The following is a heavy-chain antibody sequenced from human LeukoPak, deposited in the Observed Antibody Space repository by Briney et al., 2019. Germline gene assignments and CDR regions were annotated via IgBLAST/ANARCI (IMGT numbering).Heavy chain of an antibody. J-gene: IGHJ5*02. D-gene: IGHD6-13*01. V-gene: IGHV3-30*04. Sequence: GGSLRLSCAASGFTFSSYAMHWVRQAPGKGLEWVAVISYDGSNKYYADSVKGRFTISRDNSKNTLYLQMNSLRAEDTAVYYCARDSGYSSSWYPQGDWFDPWGQGTLVTVSS. CDR2: ISYDGSNK. CDR1: GFTFSSYA. CDR3: ARDSGYSSSWYPQGDWFDP.